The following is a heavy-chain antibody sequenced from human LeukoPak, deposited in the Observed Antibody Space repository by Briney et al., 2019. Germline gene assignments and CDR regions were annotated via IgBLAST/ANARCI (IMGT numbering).Heavy chain of an antibody. D-gene: IGHD6-19*01. CDR1: GFTFSSYA. CDR2: ISYDGSNK. V-gene: IGHV3-30-3*01. CDR3: ARELIAVAGSYFDY. Sequence: TGGSLRLSCAASGFTFSSYAMHWVRQAPGKGLEWVAVISYDGSNKYYADSVKGRFTISRDNSKNTLYLQMNSLRAEDTAVYYCARELIAVAGSYFDYWGQGTLVTVSS. J-gene: IGHJ4*02.